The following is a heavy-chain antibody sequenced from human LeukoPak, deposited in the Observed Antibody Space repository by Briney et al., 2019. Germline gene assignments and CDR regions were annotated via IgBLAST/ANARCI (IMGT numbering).Heavy chain of an antibody. Sequence: ASVKVSCKASGYTFINDWMHWVRQAPGQGLEWVGLINPTGTTTLYAQKFQGRVTLTRDMSTSTDYMELRSLKSEDTAVYYCARDFSYHISGSYSHFDFWGQGVLVTVSS. J-gene: IGHJ4*02. CDR3: ARDFSYHISGSYSHFDF. CDR1: GYTFINDW. CDR2: INPTGTTT. V-gene: IGHV1-46*01. D-gene: IGHD3-10*01.